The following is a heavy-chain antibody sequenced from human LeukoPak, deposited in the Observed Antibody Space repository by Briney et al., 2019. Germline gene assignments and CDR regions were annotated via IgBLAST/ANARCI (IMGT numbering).Heavy chain of an antibody. V-gene: IGHV4-59*01. D-gene: IGHD3-10*01. J-gene: IGHJ4*02. Sequence: SETPSLTSTLHSCLLSNYSCRGSRKSQAKGLNTSGYTFNSGSTIYNPSLNSRVTISIDMSKKPCSLKLSSVTAADTAVYYCASDYGSGSYRFDYWGQGALVNVSS. CDR1: SCLLSNYS. CDR3: ASDYGSGSYRFDY. CDR2: TFNSGST.